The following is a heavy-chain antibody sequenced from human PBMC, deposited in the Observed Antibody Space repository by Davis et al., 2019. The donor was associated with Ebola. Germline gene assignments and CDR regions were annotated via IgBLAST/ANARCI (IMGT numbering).Heavy chain of an antibody. J-gene: IGHJ4*02. Sequence: GESLKISCAASGFTFSNYAMHWVRQAPGKGLEWVAVIYFYANNKYYAESVKGRFTISRDNSKNTLYLHINTLRADDTAIYFCARAGSERFWRDFDFWGQGTQATVSS. CDR2: IYFYANNK. D-gene: IGHD1-26*01. CDR1: GFTFSNYA. V-gene: IGHV3-33*01. CDR3: ARAGSERFWRDFDF.